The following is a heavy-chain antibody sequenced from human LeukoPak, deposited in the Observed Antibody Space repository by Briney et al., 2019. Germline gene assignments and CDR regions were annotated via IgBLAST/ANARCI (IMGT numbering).Heavy chain of an antibody. CDR3: ARDRTYGHFDY. CDR1: GGSISSYY. J-gene: IGHJ4*02. V-gene: IGHV4-59*01. D-gene: IGHD3-10*01. CDR2: IYYSGST. Sequence: PSDTLSLTCTVSGGSISSYYWGWIRQPPGKGLEWIGYIYYSGSTNYNPSLKSRVTISLDTSKNQFSLRLSSVTAADTAVHYCARDRTYGHFDYWGQGTLVTVSS.